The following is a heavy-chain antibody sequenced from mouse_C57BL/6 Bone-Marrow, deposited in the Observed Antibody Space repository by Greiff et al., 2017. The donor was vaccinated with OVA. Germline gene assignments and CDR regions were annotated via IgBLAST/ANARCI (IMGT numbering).Heavy chain of an antibody. CDR2: IDPADGDT. V-gene: IGHV14-2*01. CDR3: ARVDDDDY. J-gene: IGHJ2*01. D-gene: IGHD2-4*01. CDR1: GFNIKDSY. Sequence: VQLKESGAELVKPGASVKLSCTASGFNIKDSYMHWVKQRTEQGLEWIGRIDPADGDTKYAPKFQGKATITADTSSNTAYLPLSSLTSEDTAVYYCARVDDDDYWGQGTTLTVSS.